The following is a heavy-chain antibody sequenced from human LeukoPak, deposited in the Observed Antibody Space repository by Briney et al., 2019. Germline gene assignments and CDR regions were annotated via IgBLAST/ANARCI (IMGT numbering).Heavy chain of an antibody. Sequence: HPGRSLRLSCAASGFTFSSYGMHWVRQAPGKGLEWVAVIWYDGSNKYYADSVKGRFTISRDNSKNTLYLQMNSLRAEDTAVYYCARELTTDIAVAGVGYWGQGTLVTVSS. V-gene: IGHV3-33*01. CDR2: IWYDGSNK. CDR3: ARELTTDIAVAGVGY. J-gene: IGHJ4*02. D-gene: IGHD6-19*01. CDR1: GFTFSSYG.